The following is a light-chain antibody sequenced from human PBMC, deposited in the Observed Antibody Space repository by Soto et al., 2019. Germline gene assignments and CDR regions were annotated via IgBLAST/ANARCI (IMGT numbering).Light chain of an antibody. CDR2: STN. CDR1: SGSVSTSYY. Sequence: QTVVTQEPSFSVSPGRTVTLTCGLSSGSVSTSYYPSWYQQTPGQAPRTPIYSTNTRSSGVPDRFSGSILGNKAALTITGAQADDESDYYCVLYMGSGISVFGGGTKVTVL. J-gene: IGLJ2*01. V-gene: IGLV8-61*01. CDR3: VLYMGSGISV.